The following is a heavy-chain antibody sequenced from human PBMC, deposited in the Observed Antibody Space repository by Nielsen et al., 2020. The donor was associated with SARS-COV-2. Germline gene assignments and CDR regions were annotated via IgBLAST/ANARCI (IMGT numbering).Heavy chain of an antibody. D-gene: IGHD1-1*01. V-gene: IGHV4-4*09. CDR2: NYNSAKT. J-gene: IGHJ4*02. CDR3: ASLRRGRNNWFDVVLDH. CDR1: GGSMNFFY. Sequence: SETLSLTCSISGGSMNFFYWSWIRQAPGKGLEWIAYNYNSAKTMYNSSLKTRVTISRDTSKNQCSLRLTSVTAADTAVYYCASLRRGRNNWFDVVLDHWGQGILVTVSS.